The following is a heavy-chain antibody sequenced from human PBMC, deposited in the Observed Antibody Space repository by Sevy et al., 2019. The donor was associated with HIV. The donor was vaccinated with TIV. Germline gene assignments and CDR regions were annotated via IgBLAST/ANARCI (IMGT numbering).Heavy chain of an antibody. J-gene: IGHJ3*02. V-gene: IGHV3-7*01. CDR3: ARGGDDGAFDI. D-gene: IGHD2-21*02. CDR2: IKQGGSEK. CDR1: GFSFSNYW. Sequence: GGSLRLSCAASGFSFSNYWMSWVRQAPGKGLEWVANIKQGGSEKYYVDSVKGRFTISRDNAKNSLYLQMNSLRVEDTAVYYCARGGDDGAFDIWGQGTMVTVSS.